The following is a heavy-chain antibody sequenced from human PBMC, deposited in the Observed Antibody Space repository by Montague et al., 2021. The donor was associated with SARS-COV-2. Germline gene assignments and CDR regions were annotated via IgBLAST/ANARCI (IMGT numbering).Heavy chain of an antibody. Sequence: SETLSLTCAVYGGSFSSHYWSWIRQPPGKGLEWIGESNDSGITNYNPTPPLRVTVSVYTFTNKFHLWLRFVTAAATATYYCAGGTLSVNMALVVLLGGLYYCDSWGQGTLVAVSS. D-gene: IGHD4/OR15-4a*01. CDR1: GGSFSSHY. J-gene: IGHJ4*02. CDR2: SNDSGIT. V-gene: IGHV4-34*01. CDR3: AGGTLSVNMALVVLLGGLYYCDS.